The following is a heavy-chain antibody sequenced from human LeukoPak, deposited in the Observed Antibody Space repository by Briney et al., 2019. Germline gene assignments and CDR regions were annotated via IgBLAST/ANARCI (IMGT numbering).Heavy chain of an antibody. V-gene: IGHV4-4*07. D-gene: IGHD6-19*01. CDR1: GGSISSYS. Sequence: PSETLSLTCSVSGGSISSYSWNWIRQPAGKGLEWIGRFYTSGTTNYNPSLKSRVTMSIDTSKNQFSLNLSSVTAADTAVYYRARSERYNSGWYFYFDYWGQGTLVTVSS. CDR3: ARSERYNSGWYFYFDY. J-gene: IGHJ4*02. CDR2: FYTSGTT.